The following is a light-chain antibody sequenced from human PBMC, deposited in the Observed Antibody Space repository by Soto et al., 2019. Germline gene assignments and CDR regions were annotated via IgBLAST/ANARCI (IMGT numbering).Light chain of an antibody. CDR2: AAS. J-gene: IGKJ1*01. Sequence: AIRMTQSPSSFSASTGDRVTITCRASQGNSSYLAWYQQKPVKALKLLIYAASTLQSGVPSRFSGSGSGTDFTLTVSCLQSEDFATYYCQHYYSYHRSFGQVTKVEIK. V-gene: IGKV1-8*01. CDR1: QGNSSY. CDR3: QHYYSYHRS.